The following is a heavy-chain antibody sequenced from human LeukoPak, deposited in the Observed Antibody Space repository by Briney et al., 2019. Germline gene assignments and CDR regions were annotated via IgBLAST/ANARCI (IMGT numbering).Heavy chain of an antibody. J-gene: IGHJ6*03. CDR2: INHSVST. V-gene: IGHV4-34*01. D-gene: IGHD5-18*01. Sequence: PSETLSLTCAVYGGSFSGYYWSWIRQPPGKGLEWIGEINHSVSTNYNPSLKSRVTISVDTSKNQFSLKLSSVTAADTAVYYCARTTEGGYTYNYFYYYYMDVWGKGTTVTISS. CDR1: GGSFSGYY. CDR3: ARTTEGGYTYNYFYYYYMDV.